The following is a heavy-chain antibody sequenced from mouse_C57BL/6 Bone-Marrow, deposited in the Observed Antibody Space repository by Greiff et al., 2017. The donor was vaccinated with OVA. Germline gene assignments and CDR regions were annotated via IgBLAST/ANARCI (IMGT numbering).Heavy chain of an antibody. J-gene: IGHJ3*01. CDR1: GYTFTSYW. CDR2: IHPSDSDT. V-gene: IGHV1-74*01. CDR3: ARHGDGRGRWSWFAY. Sequence: QVQLQQPGAELVKPGASVKVSCKASGYTFTSYWMHWVKQRPGQGLEWIGRIHPSDSDTNYNQKFKGKATLTVDKSSSTVYMELSRLTSEDSAVYFCARHGDGRGRWSWFAYWGQGTLVTVSA. D-gene: IGHD2-3*01.